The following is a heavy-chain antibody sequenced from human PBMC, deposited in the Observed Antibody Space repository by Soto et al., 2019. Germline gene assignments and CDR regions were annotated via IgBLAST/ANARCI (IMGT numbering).Heavy chain of an antibody. CDR3: ATPGPAGL. D-gene: IGHD7-27*01. Sequence: QVRLQESGPGLVKPSETLSLTCSISGGNIKSYFWSWIRQPPGKGLEWLGYIYHNGNSMYNPSFKSRLTSSVDASNNHLSLKLTSGTAADAAVYYCATPGPAGLWGRGTLVTVSS. V-gene: IGHV4-59*01. CDR1: GGNIKSYF. CDR2: IYHNGNS. J-gene: IGHJ2*01.